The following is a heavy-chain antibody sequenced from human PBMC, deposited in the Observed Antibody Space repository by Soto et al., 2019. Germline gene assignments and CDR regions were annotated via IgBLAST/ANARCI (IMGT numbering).Heavy chain of an antibody. Sequence: QVQLQQWGAGLLKPSETLSLTCAVYGGSFSGYYWSWIRQPQGKGLEWIGEINHSGSTNYNPSLKSRVTISVDTSTDQVSLKLSSVTAADTAVYYCARGWGALFDYWGQGALVPVSS. CDR3: ARGWGALFDY. J-gene: IGHJ4*02. CDR2: INHSGST. V-gene: IGHV4-34*01. CDR1: GGSFSGYY. D-gene: IGHD7-27*01.